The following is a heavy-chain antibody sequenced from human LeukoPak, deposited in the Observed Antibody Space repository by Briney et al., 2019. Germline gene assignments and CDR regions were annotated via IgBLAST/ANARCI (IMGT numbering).Heavy chain of an antibody. V-gene: IGHV3-20*04. CDR2: INWNGGST. D-gene: IGHD3-22*01. J-gene: IGHJ4*02. CDR1: GFTFDDYG. CDR3: ARVRSAGDSSYFDY. Sequence: PGGSLRLSCAASGFTFDDYGMSWVRQAPGKGLEWVSGINWNGGSTGYADSVKGRFTISRDNAKNFLYLQMNSLRAEDTALYYCARVRSAGDSSYFDYWGQGTLVTVSS.